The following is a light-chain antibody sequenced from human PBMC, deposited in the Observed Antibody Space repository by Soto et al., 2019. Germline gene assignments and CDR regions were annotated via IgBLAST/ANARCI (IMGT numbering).Light chain of an antibody. J-gene: IGLJ2*01. CDR2: EVT. CDR3: CSYTTGSTDVV. Sequence: QSVLTQPASVSGSPGQSITISCTGTSSDVGTYNLVSWYQQHPGKAPKLMIYEVTKRPSGVSNRFSGSKSGNTASLTISGLQAEDEADYYCCSYTTGSTDVVFGGGTKLTVL. CDR1: SSDVGTYNL. V-gene: IGLV2-23*02.